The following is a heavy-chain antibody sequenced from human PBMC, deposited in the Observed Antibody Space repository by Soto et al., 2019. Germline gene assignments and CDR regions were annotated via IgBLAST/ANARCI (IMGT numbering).Heavy chain of an antibody. J-gene: IGHJ4*02. V-gene: IGHV1-18*01. CDR2: ISAYNGNT. CDR3: ARVGDLITFGGAQSRANYYFDY. CDR1: GYTFTSYG. Sequence: GASVKGSCKASGYTFTSYGISWVRQAPGQGLEWMGWISAYNGNTNYAQKLQGRVTMTTDTSTSTAYMELRSLRSDDTAVYYCARVGDLITFGGAQSRANYYFDYWGQGTLVTVSS. D-gene: IGHD3-16*01.